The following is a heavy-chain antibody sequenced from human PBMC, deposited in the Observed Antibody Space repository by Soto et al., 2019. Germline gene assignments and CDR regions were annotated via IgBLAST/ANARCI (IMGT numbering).Heavy chain of an antibody. CDR3: AIEYYDFWSGYYRYYYYMDV. J-gene: IGHJ6*03. D-gene: IGHD3-3*01. CDR2: ISSSSSTI. Sequence: EVQLVESGGGLVQPGGSLRLSCAASGFTFSSYSMNWVRQAPGKGLEWVSYISSSSSTIYYADSVKGRFTISRDNAKNSLYLEMNSLRAEDTAVYYCAIEYYDFWSGYYRYYYYMDVWGKGTTVTVSS. CDR1: GFTFSSYS. V-gene: IGHV3-48*01.